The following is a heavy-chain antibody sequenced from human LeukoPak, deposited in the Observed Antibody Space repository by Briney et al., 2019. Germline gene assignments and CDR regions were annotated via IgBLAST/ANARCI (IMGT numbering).Heavy chain of an antibody. CDR2: IYYSGNT. J-gene: IGHJ6*03. Sequence: SETLSLTCTVSGCSISSYYWSWIRQPPGKGLERIGYIYYSGNTNHNPSLKSRVTISVDTSKNQFSLKLSSVTAADTAVYYCARGVELLWFGELPLPIYYYYYMDVWGKGTTVTVSS. CDR1: GCSISSYY. V-gene: IGHV4-59*08. CDR3: ARGVELLWFGELPLPIYYYYYMDV. D-gene: IGHD3-10*01.